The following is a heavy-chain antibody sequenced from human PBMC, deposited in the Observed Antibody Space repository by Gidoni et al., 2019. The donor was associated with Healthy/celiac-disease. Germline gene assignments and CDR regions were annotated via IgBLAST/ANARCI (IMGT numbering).Heavy chain of an antibody. Sequence: VQLVESGGGLVKPGGSLRLSCAASVFTFSSYSMNWVRQAPGKGLEWVSSISSSSSSTYYADSVKGRFTTPRDKAKNSLYLQMHSLRAEDTAVYYCARGGGGNAELSDYWGQGTLVTVSS. J-gene: IGHJ4*02. D-gene: IGHD2-15*01. CDR1: VFTFSSYS. V-gene: IGHV3-21*01. CDR2: ISSSSSST. CDR3: ARGGGGNAELSDY.